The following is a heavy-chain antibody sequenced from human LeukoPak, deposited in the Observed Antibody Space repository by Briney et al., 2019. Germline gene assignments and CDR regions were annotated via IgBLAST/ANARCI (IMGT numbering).Heavy chain of an antibody. V-gene: IGHV3-48*04. Sequence: QTGGSLRLSCAASGFTFSSYAMSWVRQAPGKGLEWVSYISSSGSTIYYADSVKGRFTISRDNAKNSLYLQMNSLRAEDTAVYYCARERYCSGGSCYSGDWFDPWGQGTLVTVSS. D-gene: IGHD2-15*01. CDR1: GFTFSSYA. CDR3: ARERYCSGGSCYSGDWFDP. CDR2: ISSSGSTI. J-gene: IGHJ5*02.